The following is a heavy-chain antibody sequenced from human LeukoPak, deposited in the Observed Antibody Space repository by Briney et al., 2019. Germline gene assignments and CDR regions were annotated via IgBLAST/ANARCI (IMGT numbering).Heavy chain of an antibody. J-gene: IGHJ6*02. D-gene: IGHD3-3*01. CDR2: MNPNSGNT. Sequence: GALVKVSCKASGYTFTSYDINWVRQATGQGLEWMGWMNPNSGNTGYAQKFQGRVTMTRNTSISTAYMELSSLRSEDTAVYYCARGGRITIFGVVISYYYGMDVWGQGTTVTVSS. CDR1: GYTFTSYD. V-gene: IGHV1-8*01. CDR3: ARGGRITIFGVVISYYYGMDV.